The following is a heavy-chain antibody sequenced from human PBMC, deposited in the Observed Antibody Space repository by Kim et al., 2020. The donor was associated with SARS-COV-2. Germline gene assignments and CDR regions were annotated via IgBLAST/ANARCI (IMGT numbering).Heavy chain of an antibody. J-gene: IGHJ4*02. CDR2: IYYSGST. Sequence: SETLSLTCTVSGGSISSGDYYWSWIRQPPGKGLEWIGYIYYSGSTYYNPSLKSRVTISVDTSKNQFSLKLSSVTAADTAVYYCASESYCSSTSCSQLIDYWGQGTLVTVSS. CDR1: GGSISSGDYY. V-gene: IGHV4-30-4*01. CDR3: ASESYCSSTSCSQLIDY. D-gene: IGHD2-2*01.